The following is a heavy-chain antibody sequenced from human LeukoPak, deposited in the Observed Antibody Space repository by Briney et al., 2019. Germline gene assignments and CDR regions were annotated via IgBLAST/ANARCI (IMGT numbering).Heavy chain of an antibody. J-gene: IGHJ5*02. CDR1: GFPFSPFG. V-gene: IGHV3-33*06. D-gene: IGHD4-11*01. CDR2: IWRDATNE. CDR3: AKDAQRAFDYRNSLEH. Sequence: GTSLRLPCEASGFPFSPFGMHWVRQAPGKGLEWVAVIWRDATNEYYADSVKGRFPISRDNFKRRVSLEMNRLRAEDTAVYYCAKDAQRAFDYRNSLEHWGQGSVVIVSS.